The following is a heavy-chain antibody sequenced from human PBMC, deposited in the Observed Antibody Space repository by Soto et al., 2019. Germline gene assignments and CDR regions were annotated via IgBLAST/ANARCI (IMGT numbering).Heavy chain of an antibody. J-gene: IGHJ2*01. CDR2: INVANGNT. Sequence: QVQLVQSGAEVQMPGASVKVSCKASGYTFTNYPMHWVRKAPGQRLEWMGWINVANGNTKYAQKLQGRVTISMDTSASIVYMELSSLKFEDTGIYYCARSGATVAAAGPETWFFDRWGRGTLVTISS. D-gene: IGHD6-13*01. V-gene: IGHV1-3*01. CDR3: ARSGATVAAAGPETWFFDR. CDR1: GYTFTNYP.